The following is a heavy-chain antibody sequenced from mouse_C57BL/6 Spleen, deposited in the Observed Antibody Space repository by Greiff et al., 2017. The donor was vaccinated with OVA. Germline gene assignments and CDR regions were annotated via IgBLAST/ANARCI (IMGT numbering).Heavy chain of an antibody. CDR2: ISSGGDYI. CDR3: TREAAQAGFAY. D-gene: IGHD3-2*02. V-gene: IGHV5-9-1*02. CDR1: GFTFSSYA. Sequence: EVKLVESGAGLVKPGGSLKLSCAASGFTFSSYAMSWVRQTPEKRLEWVAYISSGGDYIYYADTVKGRFTISRDNARNTLYLQMSSLKSEDTAMYYCTREAAQAGFAYWGQGTLVTVSA. J-gene: IGHJ3*01.